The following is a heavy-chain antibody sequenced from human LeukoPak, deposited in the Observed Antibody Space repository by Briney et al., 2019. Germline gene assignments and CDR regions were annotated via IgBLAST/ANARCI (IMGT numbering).Heavy chain of an antibody. CDR3: AKGPPGGWADY. Sequence: GGSLRLSCAASGFTVSSNYIWVRQAPGKGLEWVSVIYSGGSTYYADSVKGRFTISRDNSKNTLYLQMNSLRAEDTAVYYCAKGPPGGWADYWGQGTLVTVSS. J-gene: IGHJ4*02. CDR1: GFTVSSNY. CDR2: IYSGGST. D-gene: IGHD2-15*01. V-gene: IGHV3-53*01.